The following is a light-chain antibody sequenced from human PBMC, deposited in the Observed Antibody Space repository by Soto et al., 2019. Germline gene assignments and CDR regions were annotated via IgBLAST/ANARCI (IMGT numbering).Light chain of an antibody. Sequence: QSALTQPASVSGSPGQSIIISCTGTSSDVGGYNYVSWYQQHPGKAPKVMIYEVTNRPSGVSNRFSGSKSGNTASLTISGLQAEDEADYYCSSYTGSSNLVFGGGTKLTAL. V-gene: IGLV2-14*01. CDR2: EVT. CDR1: SSDVGGYNY. CDR3: SSYTGSSNLV. J-gene: IGLJ2*01.